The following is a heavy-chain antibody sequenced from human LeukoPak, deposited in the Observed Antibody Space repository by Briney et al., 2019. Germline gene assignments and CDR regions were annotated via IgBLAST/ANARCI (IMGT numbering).Heavy chain of an antibody. Sequence: SVKVSCKASGGTFSSNAISWVRQAPGQGPEWMGGTIPVYGTTNYAQKFQGRVTITADESTGTIYMELNTLRSEDTAVYYCARAGPPSRDYYYYMDVWGTGTMVTVAS. CDR1: GGTFSSNA. CDR2: TIPVYGTT. V-gene: IGHV1-69*01. J-gene: IGHJ6*03. CDR3: ARAGPPSRDYYYYMDV.